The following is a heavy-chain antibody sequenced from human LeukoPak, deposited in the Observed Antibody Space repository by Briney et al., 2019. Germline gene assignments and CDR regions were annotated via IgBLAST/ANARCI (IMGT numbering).Heavy chain of an antibody. V-gene: IGHV4-59*01. Sequence: PSETLSLTCTVSGGSISSYYWSWIRQPPGKGLEWIGYLYYSGSPNYNPSLKSRVTISVDTSKNQFSLKLSSVTAADTAVYYCARGGPEGYFDYWGQGTLVTVSS. CDR1: GGSISSYY. CDR2: LYYSGSP. J-gene: IGHJ4*02. CDR3: ARGGPEGYFDY. D-gene: IGHD3-16*01.